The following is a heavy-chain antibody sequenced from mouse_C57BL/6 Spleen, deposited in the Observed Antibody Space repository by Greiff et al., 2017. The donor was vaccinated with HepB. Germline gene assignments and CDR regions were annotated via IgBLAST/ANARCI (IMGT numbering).Heavy chain of an antibody. CDR3: ARSLGYDYEGAWFAY. CDR1: GYTFTSYW. Sequence: QVQLQQSGAELVKPGASVKLSCKASGYTFTSYWIHWVKQRPGRGLEWIGRIDPNSGGTKYNEKFKSKATLTVDKPSSTAYMQLSSLTSEDSAVYYCARSLGYDYEGAWFAYWGQGTLVTVSA. V-gene: IGHV1-72*01. D-gene: IGHD2-4*01. J-gene: IGHJ3*01. CDR2: IDPNSGGT.